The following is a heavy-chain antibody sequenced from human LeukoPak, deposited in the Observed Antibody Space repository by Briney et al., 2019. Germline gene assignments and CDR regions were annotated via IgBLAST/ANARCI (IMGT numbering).Heavy chain of an antibody. CDR1: RGSISNYY. J-gene: IGHJ4*02. V-gene: IGHV4-59*01. CDR2: FSYSGST. Sequence: SETLSLTCTVSRGSISNYYWGWIRQPPGKGLEWIGFFSYSGSTNYNPSLKSRVTISVDTSKNQFSLKLTSVTAADTAVYYCARDGPGDVGFDYWGQGTVVTVSS. CDR3: ARDGPGDVGFDY. D-gene: IGHD7-27*01.